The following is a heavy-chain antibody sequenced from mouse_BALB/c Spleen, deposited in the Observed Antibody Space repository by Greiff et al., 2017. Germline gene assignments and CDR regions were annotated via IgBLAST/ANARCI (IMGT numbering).Heavy chain of an antibody. J-gene: IGHJ4*01. V-gene: IGHV1-9*01. CDR3: ARRGPGTGDAMDY. D-gene: IGHD4-1*01. CDR2: ILPGSGST. Sequence: QVQLQQSGAELMKPGASVKISCKATGYTFSSYWIEWVKQRPGHGLEWIGEILPGSGSTNYNEKFKGKATFTADTSSNTAYMQLSSLTSEDSAVYYCARRGPGTGDAMDYWGQGTSVTVSS. CDR1: GYTFSSYW.